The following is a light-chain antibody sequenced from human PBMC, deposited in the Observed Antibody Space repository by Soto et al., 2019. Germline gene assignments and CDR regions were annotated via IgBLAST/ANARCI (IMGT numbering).Light chain of an antibody. J-gene: IGKJ1*01. CDR1: ESLSSSY. Sequence: EIVLRQSPGTLSLSPGDRATLSCRASESLSSSYLAWYQVKPGQAPSLLIYAASYSATDIPHRFSGSGSGTDFTLTISRLEPEDFAVYFCHQHGSSSWTFGQGTRVEI. V-gene: IGKV3-20*01. CDR3: HQHGSSSWT. CDR2: AAS.